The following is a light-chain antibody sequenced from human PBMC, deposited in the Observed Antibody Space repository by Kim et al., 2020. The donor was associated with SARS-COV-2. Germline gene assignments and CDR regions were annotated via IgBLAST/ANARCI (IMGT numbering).Light chain of an antibody. V-gene: IGLV2-14*01. CDR3: SSYTSSSTFCF. J-gene: IGLJ1*01. CDR1: SSDVGGYNY. Sequence: QSALTQPASVSGSPGQSITISCTGTSSDVGGYNYVSWYQQHPGKAPKLMIYDVSKRPSGVSNRFSGSKSGNTASLTISGLQAEDEADYYCSSYTSSSTFCFFGTGTKV. CDR2: DVS.